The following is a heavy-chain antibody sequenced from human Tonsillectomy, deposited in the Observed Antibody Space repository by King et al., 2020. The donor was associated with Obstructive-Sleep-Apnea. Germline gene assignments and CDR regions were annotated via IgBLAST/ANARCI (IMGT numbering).Heavy chain of an antibody. CDR3: ARGRANIVVVVAAPDY. V-gene: IGHV4-34*01. Sequence: VQLQQWGAGLLKPSETLSLTCAVYGGSFSGYYWSWIRQPPGKGLEWIVEINHSGSTNYNPYLKGRVTISVDTCKNQFSLRLSAVTAADTAVYYCARGRANIVVVVAAPDYWGQGTLVTVSS. J-gene: IGHJ4*02. CDR1: GGSFSGYY. D-gene: IGHD2-15*01. CDR2: INHSGST.